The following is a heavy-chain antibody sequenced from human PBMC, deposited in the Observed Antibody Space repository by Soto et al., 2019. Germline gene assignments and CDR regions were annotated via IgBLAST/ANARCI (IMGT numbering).Heavy chain of an antibody. D-gene: IGHD6-13*01. J-gene: IGHJ6*03. CDR1: GGSISPYY. Sequence: QVQLQESGPGLVKPSETLSLTCTVSGGSISPYYWSWIRQPPGKGLEWIGYVYYSGNTNYNPSLESRPTISVDTSSNRFALNLTSATAADTAVYYCARKGAAASYAHYYMDVWGRGTAVTVSS. V-gene: IGHV4-59*01. CDR3: ARKGAAASYAHYYMDV. CDR2: VYYSGNT.